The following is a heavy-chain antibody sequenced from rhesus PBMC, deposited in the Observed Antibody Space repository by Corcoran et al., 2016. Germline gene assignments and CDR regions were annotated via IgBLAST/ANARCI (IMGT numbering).Heavy chain of an antibody. J-gene: IGHJ5-2*02. CDR1: GGSISSGYG. V-gene: IGHV4S7*01. Sequence: QVQLQESGPGLVKPSETLSLTCAVSGGSISSGYGWSWFRQPPGKGLAWIGHIYGSIGSTYYNPSLKSRVTISKDTSKNQFSLKLSSVTAADTAVYYCARQAVTQYNSLDVWGRGVLVTVSS. CDR2: IYGSIGST. CDR3: ARQAVTQYNSLDV. D-gene: IGHD4-23*01.